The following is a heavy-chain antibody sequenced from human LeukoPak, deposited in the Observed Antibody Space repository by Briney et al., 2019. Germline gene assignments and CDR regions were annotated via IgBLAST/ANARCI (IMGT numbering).Heavy chain of an antibody. D-gene: IGHD3-10*01. CDR3: ARDGRLLWFGELFSTHFDY. CDR2: ISSSSSTI. Sequence: GGSLRLSCAASGFTFSSYSMNWVRQAPGKGLEWVSYISSSSSTIYYADSVKGRFTISRDNAKNSLYLQMNSLRAEDTAVCYCARDGRLLWFGELFSTHFDYWGQGTLVTVSS. J-gene: IGHJ4*02. V-gene: IGHV3-48*04. CDR1: GFTFSSYS.